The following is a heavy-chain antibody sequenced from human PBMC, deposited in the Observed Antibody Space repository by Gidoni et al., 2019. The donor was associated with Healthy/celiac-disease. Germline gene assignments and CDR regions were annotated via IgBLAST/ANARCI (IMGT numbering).Heavy chain of an antibody. V-gene: IGHV4-59*08. CDR1: GGPIRSYY. J-gene: IGHJ3*02. D-gene: IGHD3-9*01. Sequence: QVQLQESGPGLVKPSETLSLPCTVPGGPIRSYYWRWIRQPPGQGLEWIGYIYYSGSTNYNPSLKSRVTISVDTSKNQFSLKLSSVTAADTAVYYCARHILTGSDAFDIWGQGTMVTVSS. CDR2: IYYSGST. CDR3: ARHILTGSDAFDI.